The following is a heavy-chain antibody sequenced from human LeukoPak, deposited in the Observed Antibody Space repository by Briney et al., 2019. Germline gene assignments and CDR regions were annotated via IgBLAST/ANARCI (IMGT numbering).Heavy chain of an antibody. CDR2: IIPIFGTA. Sequence: SVKVSCKASGGTFSSYAISWVRQAPGQGLEWMGGIIPIFGTANYAQKFQGRVTITTDESTSTAYMELSSLRSEDTAVYHCARSNGYSSSRQFDYWGQGTLVTVSS. V-gene: IGHV1-69*05. CDR1: GGTFSSYA. CDR3: ARSNGYSSSRQFDY. D-gene: IGHD6-6*01. J-gene: IGHJ4*02.